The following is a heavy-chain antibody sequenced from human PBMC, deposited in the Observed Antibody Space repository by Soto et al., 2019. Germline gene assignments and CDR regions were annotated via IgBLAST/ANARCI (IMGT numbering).Heavy chain of an antibody. V-gene: IGHV3-23*01. Sequence: GGSLRLSCAASGFTFSSYAIIWVRQAPGKGLEWVSAISGSGGSTYYADSVKGRFTISRDNSKNTLYLQMNSLRAEDTAVYYCAGYCSSTSCYYENWFDPWGQGTLGHRLL. CDR2: ISGSGGST. D-gene: IGHD2-2*03. CDR3: AGYCSSTSCYYENWFDP. CDR1: GFTFSSYA. J-gene: IGHJ5*02.